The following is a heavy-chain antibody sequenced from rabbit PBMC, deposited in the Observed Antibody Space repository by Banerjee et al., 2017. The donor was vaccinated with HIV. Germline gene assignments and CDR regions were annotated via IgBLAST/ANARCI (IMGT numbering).Heavy chain of an antibody. CDR2: INTSSGNT. D-gene: IGHD2-1*01. V-gene: IGHV1S45*01. J-gene: IGHJ4*01. Sequence: QEQLVESGGGLVKPEGSLTLTCTASGFSFSYKYVMCWVRQAPGKGLEWIACINTSSGNTVYASWAKGRFTISKTSSTTVTLQMTSLTAADTATYFCARGTMTMVITPNLWGPGTLVTVS. CDR3: ARGTMTMVITPNL. CDR1: GFSFSYKYV.